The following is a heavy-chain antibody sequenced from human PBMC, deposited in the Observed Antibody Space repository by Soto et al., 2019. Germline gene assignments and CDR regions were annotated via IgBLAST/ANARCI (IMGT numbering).Heavy chain of an antibody. CDR3: ARGPGGPDGPGDY. D-gene: IGHD2-15*01. J-gene: IGHJ4*02. CDR2: INAGNGNT. Sequence: QVQLVQSGAEVKKPGASVKVSGKASGYTFTSYAMHWVRQAPGQRLEWMGWINAGNGNTKYSQKFQGRVTITRDTSASTAYMELSSLRSEDTAVDYCARGPGGPDGPGDYWGQGTLVTVSS. V-gene: IGHV1-3*01. CDR1: GYTFTSYA.